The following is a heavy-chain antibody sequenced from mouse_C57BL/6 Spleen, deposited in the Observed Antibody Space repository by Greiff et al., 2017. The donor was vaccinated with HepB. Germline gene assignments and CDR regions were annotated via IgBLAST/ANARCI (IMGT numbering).Heavy chain of an antibody. J-gene: IGHJ1*03. CDR1: GYTFTDYY. CDR3: ARYRDYGSSYPYWYFDV. D-gene: IGHD1-1*01. V-gene: IGHV1-26*01. CDR2: INPNNGGT. Sequence: EVQLQHSGPELVKPGASVKISCKASGYTFTDYYMNWVKQSHGKSLEWIGDINPNNGGTSYNQKFKGKATLTVDKSSSTAYMELRSLTSEDSAVYYCARYRDYGSSYPYWYFDVWGTGTTVTVSS.